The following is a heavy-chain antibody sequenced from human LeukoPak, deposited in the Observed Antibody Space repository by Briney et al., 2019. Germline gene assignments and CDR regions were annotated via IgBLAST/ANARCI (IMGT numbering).Heavy chain of an antibody. CDR1: GFTFSSYV. J-gene: IGHJ6*03. V-gene: IGHV3-30*02. Sequence: GGSLRLSCAASGFTFSSYVMHWVRQAPGKGLEWVAFIRYDGSNKYYADSVKGRFTISRDNSKNTVYLLMNSLRTEDTAVYYCGRSRRINASLYYYMDVWGKGTTVTVSS. CDR2: IRYDGSNK. CDR3: GRSRRINASLYYYMDV. D-gene: IGHD2-15*01.